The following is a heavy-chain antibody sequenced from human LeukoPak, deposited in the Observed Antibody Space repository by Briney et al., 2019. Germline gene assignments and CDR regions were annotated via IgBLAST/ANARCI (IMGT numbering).Heavy chain of an antibody. J-gene: IGHJ3*02. Sequence: GGSLRLSCAASGFTVSSNYMSWVRQAPGKGLEWVSVIYSGGSTYYADSVKGRFTISRDNSKNTLYLQMNSLRAEDTAVYYCAREAGYYGSGSYENAFDIWGQGTMVTVSS. CDR2: IYSGGST. V-gene: IGHV3-53*01. CDR1: GFTVSSNY. D-gene: IGHD3-10*01. CDR3: AREAGYYGSGSYENAFDI.